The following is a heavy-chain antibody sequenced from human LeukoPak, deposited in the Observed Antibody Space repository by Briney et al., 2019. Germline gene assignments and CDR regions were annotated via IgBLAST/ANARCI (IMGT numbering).Heavy chain of an antibody. CDR2: ISSSSTTI. CDR3: AKDLVTGSLDY. V-gene: IGHV3-48*03. CDR1: GFTFSSYE. J-gene: IGHJ4*02. Sequence: GGSLRLSCAASGFTFSSYEMNWVRQAPGKGLEWVSYISSSSTTIYYADSVKGRFTISRDNAKNSVYLQMNSLRAEDTAIYYCAKDLVTGSLDYWGQGTLVTVSS. D-gene: IGHD3-10*01.